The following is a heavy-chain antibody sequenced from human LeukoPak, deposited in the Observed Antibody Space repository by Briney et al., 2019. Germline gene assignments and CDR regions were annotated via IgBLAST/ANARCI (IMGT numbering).Heavy chain of an antibody. J-gene: IGHJ4*02. V-gene: IGHV3-21*01. D-gene: IGHD2-15*01. CDR3: ARALGYCSGGSCYSSFDY. Sequence: PGGSLRLSCAASGFTFSSYSMNWVRQAPGKGLEWVSSISSSSSYIYYADSVKGRFTISRDNAKNSLYLQMNSLRAEDTAVYYCARALGYCSGGSCYSSFDYWGQGTLVTVS. CDR1: GFTFSSYS. CDR2: ISSSSSYI.